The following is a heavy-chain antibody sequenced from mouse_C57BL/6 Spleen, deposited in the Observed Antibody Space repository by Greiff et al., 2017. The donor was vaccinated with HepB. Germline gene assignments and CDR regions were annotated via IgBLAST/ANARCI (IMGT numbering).Heavy chain of an antibody. CDR2: INPNNGGT. Sequence: VQLQQSGPELVKPGASVKIPCKASGYTFTDYNMDWVKQSHGKSLEWIGDINPNNGGTIYNQKFKGKATLTVDKSSSTAYMELRSLTSEDTAVYYCARKSLYYDYDGGFAYWGQGTLVTVSA. J-gene: IGHJ3*01. D-gene: IGHD2-4*01. CDR3: ARKSLYYDYDGGFAY. V-gene: IGHV1-18*01. CDR1: GYTFTDYN.